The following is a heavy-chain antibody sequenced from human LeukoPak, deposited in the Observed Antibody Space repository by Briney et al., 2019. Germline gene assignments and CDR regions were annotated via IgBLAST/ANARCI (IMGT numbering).Heavy chain of an antibody. CDR3: AKGVSSLTFSFDY. Sequence: GGSLRLSCAASGFTFRNYAMSWVRQAPGKGLEWVSSISGSSTYYAESVKGRFTISRDNSKNTLYLQMNSVRAEDTAIYYCAKGVSSLTFSFDYWGQGALVTVSS. V-gene: IGHV3-23*01. J-gene: IGHJ4*02. CDR1: GFTFRNYA. CDR2: ISGSST. D-gene: IGHD6-13*01.